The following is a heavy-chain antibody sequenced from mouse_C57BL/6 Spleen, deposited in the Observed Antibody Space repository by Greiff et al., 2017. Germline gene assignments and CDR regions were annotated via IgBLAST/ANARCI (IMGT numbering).Heavy chain of an antibody. Sequence: EVQGVESGGGLVQSGRSLRLSCATSGFTFSDFYMEWVRQAPGKGLEWIAASRNKANDYTTEYSASVKGRFIVSRDTSQSILYLQMNALRAEDTAIYYCARDAGYGYAMDYWGQGTSVTVSS. CDR3: ARDAGYGYAMDY. J-gene: IGHJ4*01. CDR2: SRNKANDYTT. D-gene: IGHD2-2*01. V-gene: IGHV7-1*01. CDR1: GFTFSDFY.